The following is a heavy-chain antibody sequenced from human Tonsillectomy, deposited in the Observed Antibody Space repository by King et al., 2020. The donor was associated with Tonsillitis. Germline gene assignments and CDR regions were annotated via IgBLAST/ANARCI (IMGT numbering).Heavy chain of an antibody. J-gene: IGHJ4*02. CDR2: INPNSGGT. V-gene: IGHV1-2*02. Sequence: LQLVQSGAEVKKPGASVKVSCKASGYTFTGYYMHWVRQAPGQGLEWMGWINPNSGGTNYAQKFQGRVTMTRDTSISTAYMELSRLRSDDTAVYYCARGRVLRYFDWLSKGDYWGQGTLDTVSS. CDR1: GYTFTGYY. D-gene: IGHD3-9*01. CDR3: ARGRVLRYFDWLSKGDY.